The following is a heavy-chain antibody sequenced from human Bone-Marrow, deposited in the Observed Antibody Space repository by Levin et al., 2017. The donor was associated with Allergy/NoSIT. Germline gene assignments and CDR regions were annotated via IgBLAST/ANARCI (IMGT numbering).Heavy chain of an antibody. D-gene: IGHD6-19*01. Sequence: GGSLRLSCSASGFAVNSNYMSWVRQAPGKGLEWVSAIYSGGTTHYADSVKGRFIISRDNSKNTVFLQVNSMRAEDAAVYRCARGISSGLYGGIYFDSWGQGTLVTVSS. J-gene: IGHJ4*02. CDR2: IYSGGTT. CDR3: ARGISSGLYGGIYFDS. V-gene: IGHV3-66*01. CDR1: GFAVNSNY.